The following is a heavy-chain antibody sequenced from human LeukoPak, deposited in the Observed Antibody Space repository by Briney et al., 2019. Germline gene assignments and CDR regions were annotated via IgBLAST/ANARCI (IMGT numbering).Heavy chain of an antibody. J-gene: IGHJ4*02. CDR2: IYYSGST. Sequence: PSETLSLTCAVYGGSFSGYYWSWIRQPPGKGLEWIGSIYYSGSTYYNPSLKSRVTISVDTSKNQFSLKLSSVTAADTAVDYCARDYSNYGYYFDYWGQGTLVTVSP. CDR3: ARDYSNYGYYFDY. D-gene: IGHD4-11*01. CDR1: GGSFSGYY. V-gene: IGHV4-34*01.